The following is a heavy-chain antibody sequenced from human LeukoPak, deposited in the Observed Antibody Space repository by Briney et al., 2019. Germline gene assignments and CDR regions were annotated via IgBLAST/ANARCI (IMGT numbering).Heavy chain of an antibody. CDR1: GFTFSNAW. CDR2: ISGDGSKK. CDR3: ARDGGGGYNQIDH. Sequence: GGSLRLSCAAPGFTFSNAWMTWVRQAPGKGLESVAVISGDGSKKYYANSMKGRFTISRDNSKNTLYLQMDTLRGDDTAVYFCARDGGGGYNQIDHWGQGTLVTVSS. J-gene: IGHJ4*02. D-gene: IGHD5-24*01. V-gene: IGHV3-30-3*01.